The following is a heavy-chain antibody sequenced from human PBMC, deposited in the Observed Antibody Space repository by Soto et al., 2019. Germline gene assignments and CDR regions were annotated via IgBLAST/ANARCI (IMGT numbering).Heavy chain of an antibody. D-gene: IGHD4-17*01. V-gene: IGHV3-9*01. CDR1: GFTFDDYA. Sequence: GGSLRLSCAASGFTFDDYAMHWVRQAPGKGLEWVSGISWNSGSIGYADSVKGRFTISRDNAKNSLYLQMNSLRAEDTALYYCAKDGAHDYGDLDDAFDIWGQGTMVTVSS. CDR2: ISWNSGSI. CDR3: AKDGAHDYGDLDDAFDI. J-gene: IGHJ3*02.